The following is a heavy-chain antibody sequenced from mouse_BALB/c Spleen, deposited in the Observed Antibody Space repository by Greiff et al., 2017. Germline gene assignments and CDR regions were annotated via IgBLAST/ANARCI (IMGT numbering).Heavy chain of an antibody. Sequence: EVQVVESGGGLVQPGGSRKLSCAASGFTFRSFGMHWVRQAPEKGLEWVAYISSGSSTIYYADTVKGRFTISRDNPKNTLFLQMTSLRSEETAMYYCASHYCGRSPWGQGTLVTVSA. V-gene: IGHV5-17*02. D-gene: IGHD1-1*01. CDR1: GFTFRSFG. CDR2: ISSGSSTI. J-gene: IGHJ3*01. CDR3: ASHYCGRSP.